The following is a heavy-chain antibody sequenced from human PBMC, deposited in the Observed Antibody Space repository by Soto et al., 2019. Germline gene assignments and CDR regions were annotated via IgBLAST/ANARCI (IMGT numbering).Heavy chain of an antibody. D-gene: IGHD5-18*01. CDR1: GFTFGDYA. J-gene: IGHJ4*02. CDR2: IKSKAFGGTP. CDR3: TRDHYGRGFSSGAFDS. Sequence: GGSLGLSCSPSGFTFGDYAMNWFRQAPGKGLEWVGFIKSKAFGGTPEYAASVKGRFTISRDDSMSIAYLQTNSLKTDDTAVYYCTRDHYGRGFSSGAFDSWGQGTPVTVSS. V-gene: IGHV3-49*03.